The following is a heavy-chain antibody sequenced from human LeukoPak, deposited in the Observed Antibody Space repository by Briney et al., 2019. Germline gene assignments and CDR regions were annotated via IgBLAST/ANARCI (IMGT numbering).Heavy chain of an antibody. J-gene: IGHJ5*02. CDR1: GGSISSGSYY. D-gene: IGHD6-13*01. CDR2: IYTSGST. V-gene: IGHV4-61*02. Sequence: PSQTLSLTCTVSGGSISSGSYYWSWIRQPAGKGLEWIGRIYTSGSTNYNPSLKSRVTISVDTSKNQFSLKLSSVTAADTAVYYCARVRTIAAAGTFRSPQRNWFDPWGQGTLVTVSS. CDR3: ARVRTIAAAGTFRSPQRNWFDP.